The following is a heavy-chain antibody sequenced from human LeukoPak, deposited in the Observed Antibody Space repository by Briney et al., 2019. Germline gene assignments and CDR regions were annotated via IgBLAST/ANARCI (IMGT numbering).Heavy chain of an antibody. V-gene: IGHV4-39*02. CDR3: AKDPVRWFGDNWFDP. Sequence: PSETLSLTCTVSGGSISSSSYHWGWIRQPPGKGLEWIGSIYYSGSTYYNPSLKSRVTISVDTSKNQFSLKLSSVTAADTAVYYCAKDPVRWFGDNWFDPWGQGTLVTVSS. CDR2: IYYSGST. CDR1: GGSISSSSYH. J-gene: IGHJ5*02. D-gene: IGHD3-10*01.